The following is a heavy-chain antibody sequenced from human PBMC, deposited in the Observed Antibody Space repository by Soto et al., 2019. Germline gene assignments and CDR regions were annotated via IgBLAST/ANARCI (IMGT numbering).Heavy chain of an antibody. J-gene: IGHJ5*02. D-gene: IGHD6-19*01. CDR2: IKSKTDGGTT. Sequence: GGSLRLSCAASGFTFSNAWMSWVRQAPGKGLEWVGRIKSKTDGGTTDYAAPVKGRFTISRDDSKNTLYLQMNSLKTEDTAVYYCTTVVAVAGTIWFDPWGQGTLVTVSS. V-gene: IGHV3-15*01. CDR1: GFTFSNAW. CDR3: TTVVAVAGTIWFDP.